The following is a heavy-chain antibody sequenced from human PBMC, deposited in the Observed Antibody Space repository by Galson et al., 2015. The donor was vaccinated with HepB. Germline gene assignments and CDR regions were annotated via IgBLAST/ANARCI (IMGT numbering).Heavy chain of an antibody. CDR3: ARDFVVVPAAIRSSHGMDV. CDR2: IYYSGST. CDR1: GGSISSYY. D-gene: IGHD2-2*02. Sequence: TLSLTCTVSGGSISSYYWSWIRQPPGKGLEWIGYIYYSGSTNYNPSLKSRVTISVDTSKNQFSLKLSSVTAADTAVYYCARDFVVVPAAIRSSHGMDVWGQGTTVTVSS. J-gene: IGHJ6*02. V-gene: IGHV4-59*01.